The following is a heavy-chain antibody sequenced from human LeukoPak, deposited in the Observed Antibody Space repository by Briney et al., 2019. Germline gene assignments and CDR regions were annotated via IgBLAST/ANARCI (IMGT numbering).Heavy chain of an antibody. V-gene: IGHV1-69*13. J-gene: IGHJ3*02. CDR1: GGTFSSYA. Sequence: SVKVSCKASGGTFSSYAISWVRQAPGQGLEWMGGIIPIFGTANYAQKFQGRVTITADESTSTAYMELSSLRSEDTAVYYCARGFTPSRYYDSSGYHAFDIWGQGTMVTVSS. CDR3: ARGFTPSRYYDSSGYHAFDI. D-gene: IGHD3-22*01. CDR2: IIPIFGTA.